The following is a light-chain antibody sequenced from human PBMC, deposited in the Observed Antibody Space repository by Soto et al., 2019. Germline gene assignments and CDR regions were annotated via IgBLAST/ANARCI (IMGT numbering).Light chain of an antibody. V-gene: IGLV2-14*01. Sequence: QSALTQPASVSGSPGQSITISCTGTSSDVGGYNSVSWYQQYPGTAPKLMIYDVSYRPSGISTRFSGSKSGDTASLTISGLQADDEADYFGSSYSSTRTRVYGGGTKLTVL. J-gene: IGLJ3*02. CDR3: SSYSSTRTRV. CDR1: SSDVGGYNS. CDR2: DVS.